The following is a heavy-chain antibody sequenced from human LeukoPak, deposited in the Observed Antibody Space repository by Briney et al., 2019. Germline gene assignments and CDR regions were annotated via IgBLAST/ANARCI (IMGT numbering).Heavy chain of an antibody. CDR3: ARNLWFGESSDAFDM. V-gene: IGHV1-2*02. D-gene: IGHD3-10*01. Sequence: ASVKVSCKASGYTFTGYYMHWVRRAPGQGLEWVGWINPKSGGTNYAQKFQGRVTMTRDTSISTAYMEMSRLRSDDTAVYYCARNLWFGESSDAFDMWGQGTMVTVSS. J-gene: IGHJ3*02. CDR2: INPKSGGT. CDR1: GYTFTGYY.